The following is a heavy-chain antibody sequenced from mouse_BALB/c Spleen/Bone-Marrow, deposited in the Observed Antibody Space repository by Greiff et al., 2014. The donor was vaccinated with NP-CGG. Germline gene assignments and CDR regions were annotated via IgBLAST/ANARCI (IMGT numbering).Heavy chain of an antibody. CDR1: GFTFSSFG. Sequence: DVMLVESGGGLVQPGGSRKLSCAASGFTFSSFGMHWVRQAPEKGLEWVAFISSGSSTIYYADTMKGRSTISRDNPKNTLFLQMASLRSEDTAMYYCTRSGTLEAMDYWGQGTSVTVSS. D-gene: IGHD3-3*01. CDR3: TRSGTLEAMDY. CDR2: ISSGSSTI. V-gene: IGHV5-17*02. J-gene: IGHJ4*01.